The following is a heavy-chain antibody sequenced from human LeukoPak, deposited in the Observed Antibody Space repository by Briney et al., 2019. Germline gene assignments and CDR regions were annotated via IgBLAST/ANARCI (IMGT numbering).Heavy chain of an antibody. CDR2: IYSDGSLT. Sequence: PGGSLRLSCAASGFTFSSYWMQWVRQAPGKGLVWVSRIYSDGSLTSYADSVKGRFTISRDNAKNTLYLQMNSLRAEDTAVYDCARTLYCSNGVCYILDYWGQGTLLTVSS. D-gene: IGHD2-8*01. V-gene: IGHV3-74*01. J-gene: IGHJ4*02. CDR1: GFTFSSYW. CDR3: ARTLYCSNGVCYILDY.